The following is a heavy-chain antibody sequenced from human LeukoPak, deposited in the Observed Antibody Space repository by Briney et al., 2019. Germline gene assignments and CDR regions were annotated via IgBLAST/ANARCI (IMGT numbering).Heavy chain of an antibody. D-gene: IGHD5-24*01. V-gene: IGHV3-23*01. J-gene: IGHJ6*02. Sequence: PGGSLRLSCAASGFTFNTYAMTWVRQAPGKGLEWVSAIRGTGTKTHSADSLKGRFTISRDNSKNTLYLQMISLRAEDTAVYYCARVPRRVGYGPWEPFYYYAMDVWGQGTTVIVSS. CDR2: IRGTGTKT. CDR3: ARVPRRVGYGPWEPFYYYAMDV. CDR1: GFTFNTYA.